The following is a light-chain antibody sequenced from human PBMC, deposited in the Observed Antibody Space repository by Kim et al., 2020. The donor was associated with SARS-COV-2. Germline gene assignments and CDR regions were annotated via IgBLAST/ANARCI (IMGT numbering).Light chain of an antibody. Sequence: EIVMTQSPATLSVSPGERATLSCGASQSVSNNLAWYQQKPGQAPRLLILGASSRATGIPARFSGSGSGTEFTLTISSLQADDFALYYCQQYDNWPRTFGQGTKVDIK. V-gene: IGKV3-15*01. CDR1: QSVSNN. CDR2: GAS. J-gene: IGKJ1*01. CDR3: QQYDNWPRT.